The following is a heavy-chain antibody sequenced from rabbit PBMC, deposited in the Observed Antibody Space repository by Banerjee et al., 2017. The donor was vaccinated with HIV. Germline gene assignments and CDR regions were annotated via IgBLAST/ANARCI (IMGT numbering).Heavy chain of an antibody. CDR2: IYGGSSGST. CDR3: ARDLTSDSRYYRTYALDL. J-gene: IGHJ3*01. D-gene: IGHD1-1*01. V-gene: IGHV1S40*01. Sequence: QSLEESGGDLVKPGASLTLTCTASGFSFSSNYYMCWVRQAPGKGLEWIACIYGGSSGSTWYASWVNGRFTISKTSSTTVTLQMTSLTAADTATYFCARDLTSDSRYYRTYALDLWGQGTLVTVS. CDR1: GFSFSSNYY.